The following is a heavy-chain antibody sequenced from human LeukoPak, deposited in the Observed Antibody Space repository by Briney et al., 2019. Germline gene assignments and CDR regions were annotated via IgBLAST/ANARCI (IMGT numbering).Heavy chain of an antibody. J-gene: IGHJ3*02. CDR1: GGSISSYY. V-gene: IGHV4-59*01. CDR2: IYYSGST. D-gene: IGHD3-22*01. Sequence: PSETLSLTCTVSGGSISSYYWSWIRQPPGKGLEWVGYIYYSGSTNYNPSLKSRVTISVDTSKNQFSLKLSSVTAADTAVYYCARDQASYYDSSGSNAFDIWGQGTMVTVSS. CDR3: ARDQASYYDSSGSNAFDI.